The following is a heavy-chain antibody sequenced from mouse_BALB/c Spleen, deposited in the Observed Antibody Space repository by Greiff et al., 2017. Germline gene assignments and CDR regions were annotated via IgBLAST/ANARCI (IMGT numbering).Heavy chain of an antibody. J-gene: IGHJ4*01. Sequence: EVQLVESGAELVRPGALVKLSCKASGFTIKDYYMHWVKQRPEQGLEWIGWIDPENGNTIYDPKFQGKASITADTSSNTAYLQLSSLTSEDTAVYYCARNYGSSYFYALDYWGQGTSVTVSS. CDR1: GFTIKDYY. D-gene: IGHD1-1*01. V-gene: IGHV14-1*02. CDR3: ARNYGSSYFYALDY. CDR2: IDPENGNT.